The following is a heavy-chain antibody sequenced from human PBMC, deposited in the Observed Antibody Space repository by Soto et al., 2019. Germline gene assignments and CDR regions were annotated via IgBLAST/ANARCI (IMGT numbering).Heavy chain of an antibody. CDR2: IWYDGNNK. J-gene: IGHJ6*02. V-gene: IGHV3-33*01. CDR1: GFTFSSYG. CDR3: ARDHLAKTLYSDTSYNAYYGLDV. Sequence: QVQLVESGGGVVQPGRSLRLSCAASGFTFSSYGMHWVRQAPGKGLEWVAVIWYDGNNKYYADSMKGRFTISRDNSKNTLYLQMNSLRAEDTAVYYCARDHLAKTLYSDTSYNAYYGLDVWGQGTTVTV. D-gene: IGHD4-17*01.